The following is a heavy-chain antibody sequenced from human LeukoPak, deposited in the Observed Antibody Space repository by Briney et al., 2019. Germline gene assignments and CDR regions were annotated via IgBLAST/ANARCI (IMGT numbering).Heavy chain of an antibody. J-gene: IGHJ4*02. CDR1: GGSLSSYY. V-gene: IGHV4-59*01. Sequence: SETLSLTCSVSGGSLSSYYWSWIRQPPGKGLEWIGYIYYGGSTIYNPSLMSRVTISIDTSKNQFSLKLSSVTAADTAVYYCAAESERWLVRSWGQGTLVTVSS. CDR3: AAESERWLVRS. CDR2: IYYGGST. D-gene: IGHD6-19*01.